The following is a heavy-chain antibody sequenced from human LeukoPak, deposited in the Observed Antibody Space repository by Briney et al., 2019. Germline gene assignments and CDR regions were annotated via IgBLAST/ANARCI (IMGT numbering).Heavy chain of an antibody. Sequence: ESLRLSCAASGFAFSSHWMNWVRQPPGKGLEWIGEINHSGSTNYNPSLKSRVTISVDTSKNQFSLKLSSVTAADTAVYYCARAYGSGSYAVWFDPWGQGTLVTVSS. CDR1: GFAFSSHW. J-gene: IGHJ5*02. V-gene: IGHV4-34*01. CDR2: INHSGST. CDR3: ARAYGSGSYAVWFDP. D-gene: IGHD3-10*01.